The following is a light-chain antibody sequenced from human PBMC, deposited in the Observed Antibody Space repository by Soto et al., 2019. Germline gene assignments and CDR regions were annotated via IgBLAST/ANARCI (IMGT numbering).Light chain of an antibody. Sequence: EIVLTQSPATLSLSPGERATLSCRASQSVFTYLAWYQQKPGQAPRLLIYDVSDRATGIPDRFSGTGSGTDFTLIISSLEPEDFAVYYCHHRSNWPGTFGQGTKVEIK. CDR1: QSVFTY. J-gene: IGKJ1*01. CDR3: HHRSNWPGT. CDR2: DVS. V-gene: IGKV3-11*01.